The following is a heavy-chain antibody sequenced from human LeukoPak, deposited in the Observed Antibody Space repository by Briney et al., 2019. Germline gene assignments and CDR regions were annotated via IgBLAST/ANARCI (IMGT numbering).Heavy chain of an antibody. Sequence: GGSLRLSCAASGFTFSSYGMHWVRQAPGKGLEWVAFIRYDGSNKYYADSVKGRFTISRDNSKNTLYLQMNSLRAEDTAVYYCAKGPYSREYDAFDIWGQGTMVTVSS. V-gene: IGHV3-30*02. CDR2: IRYDGSNK. CDR3: AKGPYSREYDAFDI. J-gene: IGHJ3*02. D-gene: IGHD6-13*01. CDR1: GFTFSSYG.